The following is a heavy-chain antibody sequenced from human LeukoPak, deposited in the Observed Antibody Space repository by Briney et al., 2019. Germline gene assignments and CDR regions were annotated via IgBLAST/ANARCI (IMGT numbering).Heavy chain of an antibody. D-gene: IGHD6-19*01. CDR2: ISGSSSII. CDR3: ARAGVAVAYFYYFDY. V-gene: IGHV3-48*04. CDR1: GFTFSTDS. Sequence: PAGGSLRLSCAASGFTFSTDSMNWVRQAPGKGLEWVSYISGSSSIIYYADSVKGRFTISRDDAKNTLYLQMNSLRAEDTAVYYCARAGVAVAYFYYFDYWGQGSLVTVSS. J-gene: IGHJ4*02.